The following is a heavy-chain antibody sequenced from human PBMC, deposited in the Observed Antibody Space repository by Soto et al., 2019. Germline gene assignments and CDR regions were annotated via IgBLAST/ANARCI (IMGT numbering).Heavy chain of an antibody. CDR2: FIPILGIA. D-gene: IGHD4-4*01. J-gene: IGHJ4*02. CDR3: ARGIDGYSARTPLVY. V-gene: IGHV1-69*02. Sequence: QVQLVQSGAEVKKPGSSVKVSCKASRGTFSSYTISWVRQAPRQGHEWMGRFIPILGIANYAQKFQGRVTITADKSTSTAYMELSSLRSEDTAVYYCARGIDGYSARTPLVYWGQGTLVTVSS. CDR1: RGTFSSYT.